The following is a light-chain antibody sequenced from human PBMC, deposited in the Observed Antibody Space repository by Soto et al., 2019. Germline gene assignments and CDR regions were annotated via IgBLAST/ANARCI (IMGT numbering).Light chain of an antibody. J-gene: IGKJ5*01. CDR3: QQYYSSPLT. V-gene: IGKV4-1*01. Sequence: DIVTTQCPDSLDGSLVGTPTHNRNSTRSILYNSDSRNYLAWYQHKSGQPPKLLIYWASTRQSGVPDRFSGSGSGTDFTLTINSLQPEDVAIYYCQQYYSSPLTFGQGTRLEIK. CDR2: WAS. CDR1: RSILYNSDSRNY.